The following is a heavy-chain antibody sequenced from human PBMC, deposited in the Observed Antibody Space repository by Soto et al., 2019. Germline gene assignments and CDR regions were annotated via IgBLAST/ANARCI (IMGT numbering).Heavy chain of an antibody. Sequence: GGSLRLSCAASGFTFSNAWMSWVRQAPGKGLEWVGRIKSKTDGGKTDYAAPVKGRLTISRDDSKNTLYLQMNSLKTEDTAVYYCTTVREGYDFWSGYHYYMDVWGKGTTVTVSS. J-gene: IGHJ6*03. CDR3: TTVREGYDFWSGYHYYMDV. V-gene: IGHV3-15*01. D-gene: IGHD3-3*01. CDR1: GFTFSNAW. CDR2: IKSKTDGGKT.